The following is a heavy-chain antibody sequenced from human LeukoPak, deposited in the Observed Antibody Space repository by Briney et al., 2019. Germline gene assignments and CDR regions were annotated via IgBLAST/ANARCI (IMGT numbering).Heavy chain of an antibody. CDR3: ARGLTMVRGVSAINWFDP. CDR1: GGSISSYY. J-gene: IGHJ5*02. V-gene: IGHV4-59*01. Sequence: PSETLSLTCTVSGGSISSYYWSWIRQPPGKGLEWIGYIYYSGSTNYNPSLKSRVTISVDTSKNQFSLKLSSVTAADTAVYYCARGLTMVRGVSAINWFDPWGQGTLVTVSS. D-gene: IGHD3-10*01. CDR2: IYYSGST.